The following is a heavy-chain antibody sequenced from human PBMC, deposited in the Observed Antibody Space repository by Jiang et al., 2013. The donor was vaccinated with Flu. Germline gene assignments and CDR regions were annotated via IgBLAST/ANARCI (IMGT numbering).Heavy chain of an antibody. V-gene: IGHV1-69*01. D-gene: IGHD3-10*01. CDR3: ARLYYGSGSLSSRISNYYYYYGMDV. J-gene: IGHJ6*02. Sequence: GAEVKKPGSSVKVSCKASGGTFSSYAISWVRQAPGQGLEWMGGIIPIFGTANYAQKFQGRVTITADESTSTAYMELSSLRSEDTAVYYCARLYYGSGSLSSRISNYYYYYGMDVWGQGTTVTVSS. CDR1: GGTFSSYA. CDR2: IIPIFGTA.